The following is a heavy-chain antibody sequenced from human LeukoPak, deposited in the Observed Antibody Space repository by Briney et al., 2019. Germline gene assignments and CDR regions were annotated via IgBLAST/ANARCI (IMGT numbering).Heavy chain of an antibody. Sequence: PGGSLRLSCAASGFTFSHYWMTWVRQAPGKGLEWVAQINQEGSEEYYMDSVKARFTISRDNAKNSVFLQMNSLRAEDTAVYYCVRDGGVSGYDLLDYWGQGTLVTVSS. V-gene: IGHV3-7*01. CDR3: VRDGGVSGYDLLDY. J-gene: IGHJ4*02. CDR2: INQEGSEE. CDR1: GFTFSHYW. D-gene: IGHD5-12*01.